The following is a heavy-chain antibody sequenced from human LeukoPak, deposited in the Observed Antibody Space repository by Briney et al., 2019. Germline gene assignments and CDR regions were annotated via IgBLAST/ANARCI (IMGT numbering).Heavy chain of an antibody. CDR2: INYYGST. Sequence: PSETLSLTCTVSGASMTFTHYYWVWVRQPPGKGLEWIGTINYYGSTYYNPSLKSRVTISVDTSKNQFSLKLSSVTAADTAVYYCARVEPTPRYYDFWSGYPLTFDYWGQGTLVTVSS. CDR3: ARVEPTPRYYDFWSGYPLTFDY. CDR1: GASMTFTHYY. D-gene: IGHD3-3*01. J-gene: IGHJ4*02. V-gene: IGHV4-39*07.